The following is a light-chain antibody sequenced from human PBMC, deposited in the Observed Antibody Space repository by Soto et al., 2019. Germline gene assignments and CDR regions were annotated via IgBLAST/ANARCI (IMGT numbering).Light chain of an antibody. J-gene: IGKJ3*01. CDR1: QSVSSN. CDR3: QQYNSYV. V-gene: IGKV3-15*01. Sequence: EMVLTQSPVTLSVSPGERATLSCRASQSVSSNLAWYQHRPGQAPRLLIFGASTRATGVPARFSGGGSGTEFTLTISSLQPEDFATYYCQQYNSYVFGPGTKVDIK. CDR2: GAS.